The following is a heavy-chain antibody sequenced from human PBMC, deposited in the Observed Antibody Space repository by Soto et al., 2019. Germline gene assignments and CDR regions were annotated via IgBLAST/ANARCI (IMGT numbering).Heavy chain of an antibody. CDR1: GFSFGAYA. V-gene: IGHV3-49*03. J-gene: IGHJ4*02. CDR2: IRSKAYGGTT. CDR3: TRSPNSYSSSTIDY. D-gene: IGHD6-13*01. Sequence: GGSLRLSCTAAGFSFGAYAVSWFRQAPGKGLEWVGFIRSKAYGGTTEYAASMKGRFTISRDDSKSIAYLQMDGLRTEDTAVYYCTRSPNSYSSSTIDYWGQGTLVTVSS.